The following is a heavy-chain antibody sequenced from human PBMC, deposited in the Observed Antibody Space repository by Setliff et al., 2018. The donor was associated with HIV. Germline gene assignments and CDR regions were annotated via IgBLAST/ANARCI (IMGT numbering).Heavy chain of an antibody. V-gene: IGHV3-21*01. D-gene: IGHD5-12*01. J-gene: IGHJ4*02. CDR3: VREAGASGGFDRADFDY. CDR2: ISGSRTY. CDR1: GFTFRIYS. Sequence: VASVKVSCAASGFTFRIYSMNWVRQAPGKGLEWVSSISGSRTYYADSVKGRFTISRDDAENSLYLQMSILRADDTALYYCVREAGASGGFDRADFDYRGQGTLVTVSS.